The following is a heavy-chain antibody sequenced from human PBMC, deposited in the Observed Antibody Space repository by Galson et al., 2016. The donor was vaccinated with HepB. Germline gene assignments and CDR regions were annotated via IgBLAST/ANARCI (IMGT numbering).Heavy chain of an antibody. V-gene: IGHV3-73*01. Sequence: SLRLSCAASGFTFSDSDIHWVRQASGKGLEGVGRITHKGDNHATTYAASVKGRFTISRDDSRNTASLQMNSLKTEDTAVYYCAAHRRDVPADGRNYYVSGMDVWGHGTTVTVSS. J-gene: IGHJ6*02. D-gene: IGHD5-24*01. CDR1: GFTFSDSD. CDR3: AAHRRDVPADGRNYYVSGMDV. CDR2: ITHKGDNHAT.